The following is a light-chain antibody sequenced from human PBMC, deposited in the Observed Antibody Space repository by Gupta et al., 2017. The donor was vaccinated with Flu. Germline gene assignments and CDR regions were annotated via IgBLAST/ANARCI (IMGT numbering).Light chain of an antibody. CDR1: QSVTSTY. CDR3: QQYGDSRYT. J-gene: IGKJ2*01. Sequence: VVLTQSPGPLSLSQGERATLSSRASQSVTSTYLTWYQQKPGQAPRPLIYAASTRATGIPDRFSGSGSGTDFTLTINRLEPEDFAIYYCQQYGDSRYTFGRGTKLEIK. V-gene: IGKV3-20*01. CDR2: AAS.